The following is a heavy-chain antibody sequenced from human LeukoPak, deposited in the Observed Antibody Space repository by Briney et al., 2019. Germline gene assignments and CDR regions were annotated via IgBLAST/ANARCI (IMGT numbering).Heavy chain of an antibody. V-gene: IGHV1-18*01. CDR3: ARAGVYHYDILTGYYFYAGVFDY. CDR2: ISAYNGNT. Sequence: GASVKVSCKASGYTFTSYGISWVRQAPGQGLEWMGWISAYNGNTNYAQKLQGRVTMTTDTSTSTAYMELRSLRSDDTAVYYCARAGVYHYDILTGYYFYAGVFDYWGQGTLVTVSS. J-gene: IGHJ4*02. CDR1: GYTFTSYG. D-gene: IGHD3-9*01.